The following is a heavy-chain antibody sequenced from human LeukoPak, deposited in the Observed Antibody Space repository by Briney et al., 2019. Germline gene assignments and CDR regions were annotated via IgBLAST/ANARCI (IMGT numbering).Heavy chain of an antibody. CDR2: IIPIFGTA. V-gene: IGHV1-69*05. D-gene: IGHD3-3*01. CDR3: ARAAYYDFWSGKGVGYYYYYMDV. Sequence: SVKVSCKASGGTFSSYAISWVRQAPGQGLEWIGRIIPIFGTANYAQKFQGRVTITTDESTSTAYMELSSLRSEDTAVYYCARAAYYDFWSGKGVGYYYYYMDVWAKGPRSPSP. CDR1: GGTFSSYA. J-gene: IGHJ6*03.